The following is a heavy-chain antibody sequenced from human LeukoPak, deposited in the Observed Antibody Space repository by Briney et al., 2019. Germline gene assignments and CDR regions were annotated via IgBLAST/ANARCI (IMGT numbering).Heavy chain of an antibody. D-gene: IGHD4-11*01. CDR3: ARGYRNYNLGYYYYMDV. CDR1: GGSISSGSYY. V-gene: IGHV4-61*02. Sequence: PSETLSLTCTVSGGSISSGSYYWGWIRQPAGKGLEWIGRIYTSGSTNYNPSLKSRVTISVDTSKNQFSLKLSSVTAADTAVYYCARGYRNYNLGYYYYMDVWGKGTTVTVSS. CDR2: IYTSGST. J-gene: IGHJ6*03.